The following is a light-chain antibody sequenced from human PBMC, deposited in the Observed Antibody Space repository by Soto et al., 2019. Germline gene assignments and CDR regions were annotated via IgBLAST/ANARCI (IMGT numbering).Light chain of an antibody. J-gene: IGKJ2*01. CDR1: QSISSW. CDR3: QQYNSYSRT. V-gene: IGKV1-5*03. Sequence: DIQMTQSPSTLSASVGDRVTITCRASQSISSWLAWYQQKPGKAPKLLIYKASSVESGVPSRFSGSGSGTESTLTISSLQPDDFVTYYCQQYNSYSRTFGQGTKLEIK. CDR2: KAS.